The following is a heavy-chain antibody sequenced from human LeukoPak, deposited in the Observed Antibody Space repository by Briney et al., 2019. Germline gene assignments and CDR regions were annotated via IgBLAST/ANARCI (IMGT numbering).Heavy chain of an antibody. J-gene: IGHJ4*02. Sequence: GGSLRLSCAASGFTFSSYAMSWVRQAPGKGLEWVSAISGSGGSTYYADSVKGRFTISRDNSKNTLYLQMNSLRAEDTAVYYYARVPIAVAGITLDYWGQGTLVTVSS. V-gene: IGHV3-23*01. CDR1: GFTFSSYA. CDR2: ISGSGGST. CDR3: ARVPIAVAGITLDY. D-gene: IGHD6-19*01.